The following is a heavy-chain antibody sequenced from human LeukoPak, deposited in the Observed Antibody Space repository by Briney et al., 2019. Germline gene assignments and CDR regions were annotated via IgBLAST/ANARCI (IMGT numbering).Heavy chain of an antibody. CDR1: GSSINSGYY. Sequence: PSETLSLTCAVSGSSINSGYYWGWIRRPPGRGLEWIALIYHTGNTYYNPTLRSRVTISIDTSRNLFSLKLTSVTAADTALYYCAKLAAYAHPSFGPPSNWYFDPWGRGTLVAVSS. V-gene: IGHV4-38-2*01. CDR3: AKLAAYAHPSFGPPSNWYFDP. J-gene: IGHJ2*01. D-gene: IGHD2-2*01. CDR2: IYHTGNT.